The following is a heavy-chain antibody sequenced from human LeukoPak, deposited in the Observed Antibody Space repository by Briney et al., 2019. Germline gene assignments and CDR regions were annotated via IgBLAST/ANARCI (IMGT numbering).Heavy chain of an antibody. J-gene: IGHJ3*02. CDR3: ASSHCGGDCYSYGFDI. Sequence: PSETLSLTCTVSGGSISSYYWSWIRQPPGKGLEWIGEINHSGSTNYNPSLKSRVTISVDTSKNQFSLKLSSVTAADTAVYYCASSHCGGDCYSYGFDIWGQGTMVTVSS. D-gene: IGHD2-21*02. V-gene: IGHV4-34*01. CDR2: INHSGST. CDR1: GGSISSYY.